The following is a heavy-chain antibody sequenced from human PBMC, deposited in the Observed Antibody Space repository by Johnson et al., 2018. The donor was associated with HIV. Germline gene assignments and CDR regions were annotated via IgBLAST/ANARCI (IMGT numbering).Heavy chain of an antibody. V-gene: IGHV3-7*01. CDR1: GFTFSSYW. CDR3: ARLGIAAARGAFDI. CDR2: IKQDGSEQ. D-gene: IGHD6-13*01. J-gene: IGHJ3*02. Sequence: VQLVESGGGLVQPGGSLRLSCAASGFTFSSYWMSWVRQAPGKGLEWVANIKQDGSEQYYVDSVKGRFTISRDNAKNSLYLQMNSLRAEDTAVYYCARLGIAAARGAFDIWGQGTMVTVSS.